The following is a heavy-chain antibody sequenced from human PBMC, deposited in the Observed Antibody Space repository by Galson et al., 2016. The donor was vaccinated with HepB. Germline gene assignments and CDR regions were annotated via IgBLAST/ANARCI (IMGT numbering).Heavy chain of an antibody. CDR3: AEVQGGYSVF. CDR2: ISRSGDVP. J-gene: IGHJ4*02. Sequence: SLRLSCAGSGFSFNDYAMNWVRQAPGTGLEWVSGISRSGDVPYYADSVKGRFRISRDNARSTVHLEMNSLRVDDSAVYYCAEVQGGYSVFWGQGMLVSVSS. V-gene: IGHV3-23*01. D-gene: IGHD5/OR15-5a*01. CDR1: GFSFNDYA.